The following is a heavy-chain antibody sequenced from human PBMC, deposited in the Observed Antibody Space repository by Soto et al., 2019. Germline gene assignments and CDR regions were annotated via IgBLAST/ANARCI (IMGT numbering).Heavy chain of an antibody. Sequence: EVQLLESGGGLVQPGGSLRLSCAASGFAFSSYAMNWVRQAPGKGLDWVSTISGSGISTYYADSVKGRFTSSRDNSKNTLYLQMNSLRAEDTAVYYCAKERQATTVTLPDSWGQGTLVTVSS. V-gene: IGHV3-23*01. CDR1: GFAFSSYA. CDR2: ISGSGIST. CDR3: AKERQATTVTLPDS. J-gene: IGHJ4*02. D-gene: IGHD4-17*01.